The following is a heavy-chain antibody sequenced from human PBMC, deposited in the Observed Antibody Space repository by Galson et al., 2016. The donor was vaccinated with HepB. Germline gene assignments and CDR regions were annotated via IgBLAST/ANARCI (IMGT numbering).Heavy chain of an antibody. CDR3: ARAEANWDGGGDNWFDP. Sequence: CAISGDSVSSNSAGWNWIRQSPSRGLEWLGRTYYRSKWYNAYALSVKSRITINPDTSKNQFSLQLNSVTPEDTAVYYCARAEANWDGGGDNWFDPWGQGTLVTVSS. V-gene: IGHV6-1*01. J-gene: IGHJ5*02. D-gene: IGHD7-27*01. CDR2: TYYRSKWYN. CDR1: GDSVSSNSAG.